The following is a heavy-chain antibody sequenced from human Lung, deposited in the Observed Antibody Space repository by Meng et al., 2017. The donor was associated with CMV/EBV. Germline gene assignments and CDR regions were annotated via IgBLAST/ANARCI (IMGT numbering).Heavy chain of an antibody. D-gene: IGHD4-23*01. CDR1: GDIFSSNSAA. J-gene: IGHJ4*02. CDR3: ARGINGGCGD. V-gene: IGHV6-1*01. CDR2: TYYRSKWYH. Sequence: QVQLKQSGPGLAKPSQTLSLTCAISGDIFSSNSAAWHWIRQSPSRGLEWLGRTYYRSKWYHEYAVSVKSRITISPDTPKNQFSLQLNSMTPEGTAVYYCARGINGGCGDWGQGTLVTVSS.